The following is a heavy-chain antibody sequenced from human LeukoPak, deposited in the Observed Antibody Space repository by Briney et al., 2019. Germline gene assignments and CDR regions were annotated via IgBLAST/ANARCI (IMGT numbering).Heavy chain of an antibody. J-gene: IGHJ4*02. CDR2: IYTSGST. V-gene: IGHV4-4*07. CDR1: GGSISSYY. CDR3: ARGRGAVAGTGDFDY. D-gene: IGHD6-19*01. Sequence: PSETLSLTCTVSGGSISSYYWSWIRQPAGEGLEWIGRIYTSGSTTYNPSLKSRVTMSVDTSKNQFSLKLSSVTAADTAVYYCARGRGAVAGTGDFDYWGQGTLVTVSS.